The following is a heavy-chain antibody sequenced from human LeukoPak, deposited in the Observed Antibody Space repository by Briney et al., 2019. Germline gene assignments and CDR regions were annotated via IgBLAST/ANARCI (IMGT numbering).Heavy chain of an antibody. CDR2: ISSSSSTI. CDR1: GFTFSIYS. Sequence: PGGSLRLSCAASGFTFSIYSMNWVRQAPGKGLEWVSYISSSSSTIYYADSVKGRFTISRDNAKNSLYLQMNSLRAEDTAVYYCARDPCSSTSCYPLSFSFDYWGQGTLVTVSS. D-gene: IGHD2-2*01. CDR3: ARDPCSSTSCYPLSFSFDY. J-gene: IGHJ4*02. V-gene: IGHV3-48*01.